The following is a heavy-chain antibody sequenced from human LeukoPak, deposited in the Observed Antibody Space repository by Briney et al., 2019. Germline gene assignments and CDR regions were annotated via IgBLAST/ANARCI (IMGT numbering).Heavy chain of an antibody. Sequence: GGSLRLSCAASGFTFSSYAMSWVRQAPGKGLEWVGRIKRKSDGGTTDNAAPVKGRFTISRDDSESTLYLQMNSLKTEDTAVYYCATEGYTYGYHSFDVWGQGTMVTVSS. CDR2: IKRKSDGGTT. CDR1: GFTFSSYA. CDR3: ATEGYTYGYHSFDV. J-gene: IGHJ3*01. D-gene: IGHD5-18*01. V-gene: IGHV3-15*01.